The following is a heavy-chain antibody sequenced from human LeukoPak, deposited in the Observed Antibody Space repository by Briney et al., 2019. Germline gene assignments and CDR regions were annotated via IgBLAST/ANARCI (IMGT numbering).Heavy chain of an antibody. CDR1: GYTFTSYD. D-gene: IGHD6-19*01. CDR3: ARASGWPNNWFDP. V-gene: IGHV1-8*01. J-gene: IGHJ5*02. Sequence: GASVKVSCKASGYTFTSYDINWVRQATGQGPEWMGWMNPNSGNTGYAQKFQGRVTMTRNTSISTAYMELSSLRSEDTAVYYCARASGWPNNWFDPWGQGTLVTVSS. CDR2: MNPNSGNT.